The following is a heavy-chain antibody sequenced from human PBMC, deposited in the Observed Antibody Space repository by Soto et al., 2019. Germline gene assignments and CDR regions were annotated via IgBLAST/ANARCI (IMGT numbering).Heavy chain of an antibody. CDR3: ASPSRGQSSSNDY. CDR2: IIPILGIA. J-gene: IGHJ4*02. D-gene: IGHD6-6*01. V-gene: IGHV1-69*02. CDR1: GGAFSSYT. Sequence: SVKVSCXASGGAFSSYTISWVQQAPGQGLEWMGRIIPILGIANYAQKFQGRVTITADKSTSTAYMELSSLRSEDTAVYYCASPSRGQSSSNDYWGQGTLVTVSS.